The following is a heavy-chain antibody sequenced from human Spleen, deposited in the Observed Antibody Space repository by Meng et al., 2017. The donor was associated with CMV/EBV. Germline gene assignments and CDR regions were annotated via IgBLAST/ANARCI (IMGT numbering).Heavy chain of an antibody. CDR2: ISAYNGNT. V-gene: IGHV1-18*01. CDR3: AIGTHWRYCNGNTCNSL. CDR1: GYTFTSYG. Sequence: ASVKVSCKASGYTFTSYGISWVRQAPGQGLEWMGWISAYNGNTNYAQKLQGRVTMTTDTSTSTAYMELRSLRSDDTAVYYCAIGTHWRYCNGNTCNSLWGQGTLVTVSS. D-gene: IGHD2-15*01. J-gene: IGHJ4*02.